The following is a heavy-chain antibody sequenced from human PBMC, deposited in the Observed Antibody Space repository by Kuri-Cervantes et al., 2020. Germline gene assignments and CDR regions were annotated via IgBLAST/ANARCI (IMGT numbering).Heavy chain of an antibody. D-gene: IGHD4-23*01. V-gene: IGHV4-39*07. J-gene: IGHJ4*02. Sequence: GSLRLSCTVSGGSISSSSYYWGWIRQPPGKGLEWIGEINHSGSTNYNPSLKSRVTISVDKSKNQFSLKLSSVTAADTAVYYCARAAGWGYGGIDYWGQGTLVTVSS. CDR2: INHSGST. CDR3: ARAAGWGYGGIDY. CDR1: GGSISSSSYY.